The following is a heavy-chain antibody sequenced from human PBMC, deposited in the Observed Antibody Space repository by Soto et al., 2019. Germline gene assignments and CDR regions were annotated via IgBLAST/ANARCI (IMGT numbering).Heavy chain of an antibody. CDR2: VSYDGSKK. J-gene: IGHJ5*02. Sequence: PGGSLRLSCEVSGLTFRSYGMHWVRQAPGKGLEWVAVVSYDGSKKYYTDPVKGRFTISRDNSKNTLYLQMSSLRAVDTAVYYCVHPRSTVQIPPTWGQGTLVTVSS. CDR3: VHPRSTVQIPPT. CDR1: GLTFRSYG. V-gene: IGHV3-30*03. D-gene: IGHD4-17*01.